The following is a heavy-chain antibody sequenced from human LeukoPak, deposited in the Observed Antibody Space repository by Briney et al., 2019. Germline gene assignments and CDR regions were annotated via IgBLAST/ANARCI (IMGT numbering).Heavy chain of an antibody. V-gene: IGHV3-23*01. CDR1: GFTFSAYA. Sequence: GGSLRLSCVASGFTFSAYAITWVRQAPGKGMEWVSAIRGNSERTYYADSVRGRFTISRDNSKDTSYLQISSLRVEDTAVYYCAREQSGTRGWYTVDYWGQGTLVAVSS. D-gene: IGHD6-19*01. CDR3: AREQSGTRGWYTVDY. CDR2: IRGNSERT. J-gene: IGHJ4*02.